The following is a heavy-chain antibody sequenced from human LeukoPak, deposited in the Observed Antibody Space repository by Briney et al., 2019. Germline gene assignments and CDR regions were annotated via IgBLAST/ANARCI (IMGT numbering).Heavy chain of an antibody. CDR3: ARSPHILTGENFDY. CDR1: GYTFTGY. V-gene: IGHV1-2*02. J-gene: IGHJ4*02. D-gene: IGHD3-9*01. Sequence: ASVKVSCKASGYTFTGYMHWVRQAPGQGLEWMGWINPNHGDTNYAQKFQDRVSTTRDTSISTAYMHLSRLRSADTAVYYCARSPHILTGENFDYWGQGTLLTVSS. CDR2: INPNHGDT.